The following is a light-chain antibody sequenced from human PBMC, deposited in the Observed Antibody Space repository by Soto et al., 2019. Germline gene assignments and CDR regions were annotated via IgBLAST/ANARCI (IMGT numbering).Light chain of an antibody. CDR1: QSVSSSY. Sequence: ETVLTQSPGTLSLSPGERATLSCRASQSVSSSYLAGYQQKPGQAPRLLIYGASSRATGIPDRFSGSGSGTDFTLTISRLEPEDFAVYYCQQYGSSWMFGQGTKVEIK. V-gene: IGKV3-20*01. CDR2: GAS. CDR3: QQYGSSWM. J-gene: IGKJ1*01.